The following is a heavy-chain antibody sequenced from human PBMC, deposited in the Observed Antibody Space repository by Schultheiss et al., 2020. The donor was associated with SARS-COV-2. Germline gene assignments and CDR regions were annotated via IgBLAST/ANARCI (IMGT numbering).Heavy chain of an antibody. CDR2: INSDGSST. Sequence: GESLKISCAASGFTFSSYWMHWVRQAPGKGLVWVSRINSDGSSTSYADSVKGRFTISRDNAKNTLYLQMNSLRAEDTAVYYCAKDRARVVVTAIEAFDIWGQGTMVTVSS. CDR3: AKDRARVVVTAIEAFDI. J-gene: IGHJ3*02. V-gene: IGHV3-74*01. CDR1: GFTFSSYW. D-gene: IGHD2-21*02.